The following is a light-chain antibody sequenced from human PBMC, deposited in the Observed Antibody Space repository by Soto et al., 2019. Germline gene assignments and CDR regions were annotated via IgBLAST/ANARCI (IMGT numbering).Light chain of an antibody. CDR1: QSVSSY. J-gene: IGKJ4*01. CDR2: DAS. Sequence: IVLTQSPATLSLSPVERATLSCRASQSVSSYLAWYQQKPGQAPRLLIYDASNRATGIPARFSGSGSGTDFTLTISSLEPEDFAVYYCQQRSNWPPPTFGGGPKVDIK. CDR3: QQRSNWPPPT. V-gene: IGKV3-11*01.